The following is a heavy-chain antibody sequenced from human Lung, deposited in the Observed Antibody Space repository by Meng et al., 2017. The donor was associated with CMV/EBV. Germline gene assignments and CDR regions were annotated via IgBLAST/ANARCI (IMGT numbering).Heavy chain of an antibody. D-gene: IGHD2-2*01. Sequence: ASVKVSCKASGYMFTTYDINWVRQATGQGLEWMGWMNPNSGNTGYAQKFQGRVTLTRVTSISTAYMELISLTSDDTAVYYCARTRIEVEPDGRKIKYYNYGMDVWXQGTTVXVSS. J-gene: IGHJ6*02. CDR3: ARTRIEVEPDGRKIKYYNYGMDV. CDR1: GYMFTTYD. V-gene: IGHV1-8*01. CDR2: MNPNSGNT.